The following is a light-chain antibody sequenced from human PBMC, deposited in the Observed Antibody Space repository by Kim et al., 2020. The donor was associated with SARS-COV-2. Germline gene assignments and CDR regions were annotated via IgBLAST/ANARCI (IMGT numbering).Light chain of an antibody. Sequence: SPGERATLSGRASQSVSSSYLAWYQQKPGQAPRILIYGAYNRATGIPDRFSGSGSGTDFTLTISRLEPEDFAVYSCQQYATSPLTFGGGTKVDIK. CDR3: QQYATSPLT. J-gene: IGKJ4*01. CDR2: GAY. CDR1: QSVSSSY. V-gene: IGKV3-20*01.